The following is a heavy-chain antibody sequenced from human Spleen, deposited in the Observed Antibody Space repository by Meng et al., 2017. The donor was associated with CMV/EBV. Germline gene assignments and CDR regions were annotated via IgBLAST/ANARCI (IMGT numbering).Heavy chain of an antibody. Sequence: SVSGGGYYWSRSRRHPGKGREWIVYINYSGTTNCDPSLKKRVTITVDTSKNQFTLKLISVVAADTAVYYCAKARYWGGATCLRCFDLWGHGTLVTVSS. V-gene: IGHV4-31*02. CDR1: SVSGGGYY. J-gene: IGHJ2*01. CDR3: AKARYWGGATCLRCFDL. CDR2: INYSGTT. D-gene: IGHD2-21*01.